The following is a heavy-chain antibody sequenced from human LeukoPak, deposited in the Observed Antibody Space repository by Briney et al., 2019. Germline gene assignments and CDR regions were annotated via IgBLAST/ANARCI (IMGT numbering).Heavy chain of an antibody. CDR3: ARGGRDGYNYFDY. Sequence: PGGSLRLSCAASGLSFSVTWMQGGREAPGEGLRWVSDVSSDGRRTYADSVKGRVTVSRDNNKDMVYLQMSSPRAEDTAVYYCARGGRDGYNYFDYWRQGTLVTVSS. CDR1: GLSFSVTW. D-gene: IGHD5-24*01. V-gene: IGHV3-74*01. CDR2: VSSDGRRT. J-gene: IGHJ4*02.